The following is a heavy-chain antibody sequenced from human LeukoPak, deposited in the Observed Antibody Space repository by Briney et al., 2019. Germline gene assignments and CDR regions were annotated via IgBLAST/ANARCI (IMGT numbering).Heavy chain of an antibody. J-gene: IGHJ6*03. CDR1: GFTFDDYG. Sequence: GGSLRLSCAASGFTFDDYGRSWVRQAPGKGLEWVAGINWNGGSTGYADSVKGRFTISRDNAKNSLYLQMNSLRAEDTALYYCAREGFVAGYYYNYYMDVWGKGTTVTVSS. CDR2: INWNGGST. V-gene: IGHV3-20*04. D-gene: IGHD2-15*01. CDR3: AREGFVAGYYYNYYMDV.